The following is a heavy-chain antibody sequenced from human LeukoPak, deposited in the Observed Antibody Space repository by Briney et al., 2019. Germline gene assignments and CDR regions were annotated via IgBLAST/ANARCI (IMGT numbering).Heavy chain of an antibody. Sequence: SETLSLTCTVSGGSISSGTYYWGWIRQPPGKGLEWIGSIYHSGSTYYNPSLKSRVAISVDTSKNQFSLKLSSVTAADTAVYYCARGAVAGRANWFDPWGQGTLVTISS. J-gene: IGHJ5*02. CDR1: GGSISSGTYY. D-gene: IGHD6-19*01. V-gene: IGHV4-39*07. CDR2: IYHSGST. CDR3: ARGAVAGRANWFDP.